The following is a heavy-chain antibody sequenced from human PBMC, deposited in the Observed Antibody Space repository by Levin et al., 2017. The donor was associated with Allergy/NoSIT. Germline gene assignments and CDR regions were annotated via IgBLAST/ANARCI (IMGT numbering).Heavy chain of an antibody. D-gene: IGHD2-2*01. CDR3: ARVGGTSFDH. CDR1: GGSVSSTSNY. Sequence: PSETLSLTCTASGGSVSSTSNYWSWIRQPPGKGLEWIGYIYYSGSTNYNPSLKSRVTISVDTSKNQFSLRLGSVTAADTAVYYCARVGGTSFDHWGQGTLVTVSS. V-gene: IGHV4-61*01. CDR2: IYYSGST. J-gene: IGHJ4*02.